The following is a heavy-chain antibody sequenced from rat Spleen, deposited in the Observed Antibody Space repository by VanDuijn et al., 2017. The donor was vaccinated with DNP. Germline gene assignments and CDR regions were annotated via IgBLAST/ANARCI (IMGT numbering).Heavy chain of an antibody. J-gene: IGHJ2*01. Sequence: EVQFVESGGGLVQPGRSLKLSCAASGFIFYDFWMGWVRQAPGKGLEWIGAINKDSSTINYTPSLKDEFTVSRDNAQDTLYLQMSKLGSEDTAIYYCTRGPNYGGYTDYFDYWGQGVMVTVSS. CDR3: TRGPNYGGYTDYFDY. CDR1: GFIFYDFW. V-gene: IGHV4-2*01. CDR2: INKDSSTI. D-gene: IGHD1-11*01.